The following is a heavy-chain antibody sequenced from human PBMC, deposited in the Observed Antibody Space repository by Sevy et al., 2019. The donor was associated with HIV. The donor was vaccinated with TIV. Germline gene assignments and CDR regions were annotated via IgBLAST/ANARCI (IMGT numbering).Heavy chain of an antibody. V-gene: IGHV3-21*05. Sequence: GGSLRLSCTASGYTFPAFSFNWVRQAPGKGLEWLSYISSGTDHIYYADSAKGRFTISRDDAKNSVYLEMKSLRDQDTALYYCVRRGVDAYNVYFDLWGQGTLVTVSS. D-gene: IGHD3-10*01. CDR2: ISSGTDHI. CDR3: VRRGVDAYNVYFDL. J-gene: IGHJ4*02. CDR1: GYTFPAFS.